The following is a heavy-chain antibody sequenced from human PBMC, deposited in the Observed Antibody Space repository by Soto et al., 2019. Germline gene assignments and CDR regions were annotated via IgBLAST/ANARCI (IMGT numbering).Heavy chain of an antibody. Sequence: QVQLVQSGAEVKKPGSSVKVSCKDSGGTFSTYSMFWVRQAPGQGLEWMGRIIPMLGVRNYAQRFQDRVTIIADKSTATIHMELSSLRSEDTALYYCTIGSWSGEVFEIWGQGTMVTVSS. CDR2: IIPMLGVR. D-gene: IGHD2-21*01. CDR1: GGTFSTYS. J-gene: IGHJ3*02. CDR3: TIGSWSGEVFEI. V-gene: IGHV1-69*02.